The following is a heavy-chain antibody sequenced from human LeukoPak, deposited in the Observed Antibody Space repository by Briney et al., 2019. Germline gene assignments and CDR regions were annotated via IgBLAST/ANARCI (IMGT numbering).Heavy chain of an antibody. V-gene: IGHV4-39*01. CDR2: LYYSGST. CDR3: ARQGGSPDWFDP. Sequence: PSETLSLTCTVPGGSISSSAYYWGWIRQPPGKGLEWIGSLYYSGSTYYNPSLKSRATISVDTSKKQFSLKLTSVTAADTAVYYCARQGGSPDWFDPWGQGTLVTVSS. J-gene: IGHJ5*02. CDR1: GGSISSSAYY. D-gene: IGHD1-26*01.